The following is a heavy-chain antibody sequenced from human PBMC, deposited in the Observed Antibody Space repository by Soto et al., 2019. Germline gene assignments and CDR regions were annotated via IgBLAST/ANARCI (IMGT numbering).Heavy chain of an antibody. J-gene: IGHJ3*01. CDR1: GIRLSESY. Sequence: QVQLVESGGGLVKPGGTLRLSCAGSGIRLSESYINWIRLTPEKGLAWISYIGDSYRHYAASVRGRFTISRDNVQNSVSLEMNNLRVDDTAIYFCARRRGFGEVEAFDDWGPGTLVTVSS. V-gene: IGHV3-11*05. CDR2: IGDSYR. CDR3: ARRRGFGEVEAFDD. D-gene: IGHD3-16*01.